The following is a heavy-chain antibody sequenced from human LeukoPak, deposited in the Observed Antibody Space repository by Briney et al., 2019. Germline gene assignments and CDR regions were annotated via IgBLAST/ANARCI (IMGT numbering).Heavy chain of an antibody. CDR1: GFTFSNYA. CDR2: INWNGGST. Sequence: PGGTLRLSCAASGFTFSNYAMSWVRKAPGKGLEWVSGINWNGGSTGYADSVKGRFTISRENAKKSLYLQMNSLRAEDTALYYCAKGGAIFGVVRHYYYMDVWGKGTTVTVSS. V-gene: IGHV3-20*04. CDR3: AKGGAIFGVVRHYYYMDV. J-gene: IGHJ6*03. D-gene: IGHD3-3*01.